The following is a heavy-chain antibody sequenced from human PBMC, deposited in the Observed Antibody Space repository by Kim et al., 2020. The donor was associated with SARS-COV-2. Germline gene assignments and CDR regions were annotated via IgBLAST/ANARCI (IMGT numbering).Heavy chain of an antibody. CDR1: GYTFTRYD. Sequence: ASVKVSCKAAGYTFTRYDINWVRQAPGQGFEWMGWMIPNSGNTGYAQKFQGRVTMTSDTSINTAYMELSGLRFEDTAFYYCARGRFTTIFVVTIRSYGFD. V-gene: IGHV1-8*01. CDR3: ARGRFTTIFVVTIRSYGFD. J-gene: IGHJ3*01. CDR2: MIPNSGNT. D-gene: IGHD3-9*01.